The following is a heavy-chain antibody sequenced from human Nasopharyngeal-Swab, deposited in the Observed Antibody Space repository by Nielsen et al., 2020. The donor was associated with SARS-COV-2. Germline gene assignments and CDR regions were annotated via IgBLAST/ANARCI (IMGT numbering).Heavy chain of an antibody. Sequence: LSPTCAASGFTFSSYWMSWVRQAPGKGLEWVSSISSTGSYIYYADSVKGRFTISRDNAKNSLYLQMNGLRAEDTAVYYCARGSDTALYYFDSWGQGTLVTVSS. CDR2: ISSTGSYI. CDR1: GFTFSSYW. V-gene: IGHV3-21*01. D-gene: IGHD5-18*01. CDR3: ARGSDTALYYFDS. J-gene: IGHJ4*02.